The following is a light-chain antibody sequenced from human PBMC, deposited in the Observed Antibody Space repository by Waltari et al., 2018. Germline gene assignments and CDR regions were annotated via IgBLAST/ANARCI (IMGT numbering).Light chain of an antibody. J-gene: IGLJ2*01. CDR1: SLRSYY. Sequence: SSELTQDPAVSVALGQTVRITCQGDSLRSYYASWYQQKSGQAPVLVIYAKNNRPSGIPDRFSGSSSGNTASLTITGAQAEDEADYYCNSRDSSGNHLLFGGGTKLTVL. CDR2: AKN. V-gene: IGLV3-19*01. CDR3: NSRDSSGNHLL.